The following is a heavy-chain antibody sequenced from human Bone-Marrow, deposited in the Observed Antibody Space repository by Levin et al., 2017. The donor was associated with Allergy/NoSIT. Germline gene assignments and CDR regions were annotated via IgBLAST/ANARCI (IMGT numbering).Heavy chain of an antibody. D-gene: IGHD6-19*01. CDR2: ISYGGSNK. Sequence: LKISCSASGFNFSRYAMHWVRQAPGKGLEWVTVISYGGSNKYYAESVKGRFTISRDNSKNTLWLEMNSLRPEDTALYYCARDLNYSGWVTTGTPFDHWGRGTLVTVSS. J-gene: IGHJ4*02. V-gene: IGHV3-30-3*01. CDR3: ARDLNYSGWVTTGTPFDH. CDR1: GFNFSRYA.